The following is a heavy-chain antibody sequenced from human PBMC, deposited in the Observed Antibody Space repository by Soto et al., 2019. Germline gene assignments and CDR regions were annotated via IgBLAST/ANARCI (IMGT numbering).Heavy chain of an antibody. V-gene: IGHV3-23*01. D-gene: IGHD2-2*01. CDR1: GFTFSSYA. J-gene: IGHJ5*02. CDR2: ISGSGGST. Sequence: GSLRLSCAASGFTFSSYAMSWVRQAPGKGLEWVSAISGSGGSTYYADSVKGRFTISRDNSKNTLYLQMNSLRAEDTAVYYCAKAGFGNCSSTSCYNWFDPWGQGTLVTVSS. CDR3: AKAGFGNCSSTSCYNWFDP.